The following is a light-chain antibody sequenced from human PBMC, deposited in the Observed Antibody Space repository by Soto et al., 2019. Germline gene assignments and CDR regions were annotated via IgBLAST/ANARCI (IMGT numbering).Light chain of an antibody. CDR1: TSNIGNNY. J-gene: IGLJ3*02. CDR3: GTWDNSLSSHV. Sequence: QAVVTQPPSVSAAPGQKVTISCSGSTSNIGNNYVAWYRQLPGTGPKLLIYENNQRPSGVPDRFSGSKSGTSAILAITGLQTGDEADYHCGTWDNSLSSHVFGGGTKLTVL. V-gene: IGLV1-51*02. CDR2: ENN.